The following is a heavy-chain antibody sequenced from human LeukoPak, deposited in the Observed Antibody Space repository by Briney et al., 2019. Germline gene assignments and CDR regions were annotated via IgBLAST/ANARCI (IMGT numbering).Heavy chain of an antibody. V-gene: IGHV4-39*07. Sequence: PSETLSLTCSVSNGSISSSRYFWGWIRQPPGKGLEWIGSIDYSGSTYYNPSLKSRVTISVDTSKNHFSLDLSSVTAADTAVYYCARAVEGIAVAGTPNTLYYFDYWGQGTLVTVSS. D-gene: IGHD6-19*01. CDR2: IDYSGST. CDR3: ARAVEGIAVAGTPNTLYYFDY. CDR1: NGSISSSRYF. J-gene: IGHJ4*02.